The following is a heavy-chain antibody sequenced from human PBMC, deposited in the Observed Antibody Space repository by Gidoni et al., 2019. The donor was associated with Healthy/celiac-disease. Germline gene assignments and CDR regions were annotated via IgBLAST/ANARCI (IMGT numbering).Heavy chain of an antibody. Sequence: QFQLVQSGSEVKKPGASVQVSCTASGYTFTSSGISWVRQAPGQGREWMGWISAYNGNTNYAQKLQGRVTMTTDTSTSTAYMELRSLRSDDTAVYYCARSARREQPAFWYFDLWGRGTLVTVSS. CDR2: ISAYNGNT. V-gene: IGHV1-18*01. CDR1: GYTFTSSG. J-gene: IGHJ2*01. D-gene: IGHD1-26*01. CDR3: ARSARREQPAFWYFDL.